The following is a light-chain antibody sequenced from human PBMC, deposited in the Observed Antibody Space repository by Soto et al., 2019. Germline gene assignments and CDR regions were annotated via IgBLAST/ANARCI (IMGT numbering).Light chain of an antibody. CDR2: DVS. J-gene: IGLJ2*01. CDR1: SSDVGGYNY. Sequence: QSALTQPASVSGSPGQSITISCTGTSSDVGGYNYVSWYQRHPGKAPKLMIYDVSNRPSGVSYRFSGSKSGNTASLTISGLQAEDEGDYYCSSYTSSSTPVIFGGGTKVTVL. V-gene: IGLV2-14*01. CDR3: SSYTSSSTPVI.